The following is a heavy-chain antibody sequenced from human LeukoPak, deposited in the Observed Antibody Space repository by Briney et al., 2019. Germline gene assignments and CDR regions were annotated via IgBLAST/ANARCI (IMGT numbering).Heavy chain of an antibody. CDR3: AKKFPGTAAAGPDY. Sequence: GGSLRLSCAASGFTFSSYGMHWVRQAPGKGLEWVADISYDGDNKYYADSVKGRFTISRDNSKNTLYLQMNSLRAEDTAVYYCAKKFPGTAAAGPDYWGQGTLVAVSS. V-gene: IGHV3-30*18. CDR2: ISYDGDNK. D-gene: IGHD6-13*01. CDR1: GFTFSSYG. J-gene: IGHJ4*02.